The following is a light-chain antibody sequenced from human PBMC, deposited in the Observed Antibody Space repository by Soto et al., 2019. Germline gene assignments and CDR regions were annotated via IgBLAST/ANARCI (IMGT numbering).Light chain of an antibody. CDR1: QDISNY. CDR2: DAS. V-gene: IGKV1-33*01. J-gene: IGKJ1*01. Sequence: DIQMTQSPSSLSASVGDRVTITCQASQDISNYLNWYQQKPGKAPKLLIYDASNLETGVPSRFSGGGSGTDFTFTISSLQPEDIATYYWQEYDNLPWTFGQGTKVESK. CDR3: QEYDNLPWT.